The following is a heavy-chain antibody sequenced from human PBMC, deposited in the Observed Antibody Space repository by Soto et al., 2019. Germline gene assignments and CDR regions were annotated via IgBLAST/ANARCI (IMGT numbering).Heavy chain of an antibody. J-gene: IGHJ3*02. Sequence: SQTLSLTCAISGDSVSSNSAAWNWIRQSPSRGLEWLGRTYYRSKWYNDYAVSVKSRITINPDTSKNQFSLQLNSVTPEDTAVYYCARDYDGDDSSGYSPPSAFDIWGQGTMVTVSS. V-gene: IGHV6-1*01. CDR2: TYYRSKWYN. D-gene: IGHD3-22*01. CDR3: ARDYDGDDSSGYSPPSAFDI. CDR1: GDSVSSNSAA.